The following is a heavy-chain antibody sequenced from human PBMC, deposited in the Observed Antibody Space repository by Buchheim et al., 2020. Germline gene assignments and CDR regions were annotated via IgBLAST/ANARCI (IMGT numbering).Heavy chain of an antibody. CDR2: IYYSGST. CDR3: ARDSVGTTEGYDYYYGMDV. D-gene: IGHD1-26*01. Sequence: QVQLQESGPGLVKPSQTLSLTCTVSGGSISSGGYYWSWIRQHPGKGLEWIGYIYYSGSTYYTPSLKSRVTISVDTPKNQFSLKLSSVTAADTAVYYCARDSVGTTEGYDYYYGMDVWGQGTT. CDR1: GGSISSGGYY. J-gene: IGHJ6*02. V-gene: IGHV4-31*03.